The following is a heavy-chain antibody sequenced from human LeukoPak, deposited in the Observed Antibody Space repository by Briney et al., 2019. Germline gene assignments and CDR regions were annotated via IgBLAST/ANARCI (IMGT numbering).Heavy chain of an antibody. V-gene: IGHV3-21*01. CDR3: TRDRMMIAAAGTSWFDP. Sequence: NSGGSLRLSCAASGFTFSSYSMNWVRQAPGKGLEWVSSISSSSSYIYYADSVKGRFTISRDNAKNSLYLQMNSLRAEDTAVYYCTRDRMMIAAAGTSWFDPWGQGTLVTVSS. J-gene: IGHJ5*02. CDR2: ISSSSSYI. D-gene: IGHD6-13*01. CDR1: GFTFSSYS.